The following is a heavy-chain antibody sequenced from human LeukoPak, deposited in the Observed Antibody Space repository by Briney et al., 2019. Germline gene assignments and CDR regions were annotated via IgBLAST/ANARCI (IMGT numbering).Heavy chain of an antibody. D-gene: IGHD3/OR15-3a*01. V-gene: IGHV4-39*01. CDR3: ARRMTYGKPCFDY. CDR2: ISYSGNT. CDR1: GGSISSDSYF. Sequence: SETLSLTCTVSGGSISSDSYFWGWIHQPPGKGLEWIGSISYSGNTYYNLSLKSRVTISVDTSKNQFSLKLSSVTAADTAVYYCARRMTYGKPCFDYWGQGTLVTVSS. J-gene: IGHJ4*02.